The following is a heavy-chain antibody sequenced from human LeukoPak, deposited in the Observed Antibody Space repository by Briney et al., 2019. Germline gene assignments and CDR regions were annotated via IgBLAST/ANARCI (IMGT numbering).Heavy chain of an antibody. CDR1: GFTFSSYS. V-gene: IGHV3-48*01. D-gene: IGHD6-19*01. J-gene: IGHJ5*02. CDR2: IISSSTI. Sequence: GGSLRLSCAASGFTFSSYSMNWVRQAPGKGLEWVSYIISSSTIYYADSVKGRFTISRDNAKNSLYLQMNSLRAEDTAVYYCATEAGSRGAYGGWFDPWGQGTLVTVSS. CDR3: ATEAGSRGAYGGWFDP.